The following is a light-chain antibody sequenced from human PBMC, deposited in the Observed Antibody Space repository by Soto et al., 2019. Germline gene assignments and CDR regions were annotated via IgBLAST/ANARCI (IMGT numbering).Light chain of an antibody. Sequence: DIPMTQSPSSLAASVGDRVTVTCRASQSIDSYLNWYQQRPGKAPKLLIYAASTLQSGVPSRFSGSGSGTDFTLTISSLQPDDFATYYCQQTYSIPLTFGGGTNVEIK. CDR2: AAS. J-gene: IGKJ4*01. V-gene: IGKV1-39*01. CDR1: QSIDSY. CDR3: QQTYSIPLT.